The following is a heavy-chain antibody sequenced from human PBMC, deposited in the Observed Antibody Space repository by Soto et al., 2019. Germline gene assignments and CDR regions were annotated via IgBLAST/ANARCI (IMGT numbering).Heavy chain of an antibody. CDR3: ARIRDYYDSSGYPRGDGMDV. D-gene: IGHD3-22*01. Sequence: GGSLRLSCAASGFTFSSYEMNWVRHAPGKGLEWVSYISSSGSTIYYADSVKGRFTISRDNAKNSLYLQMNSLRAEDTAVYYCARIRDYYDSSGYPRGDGMDVWGQGTTVTVSS. J-gene: IGHJ6*02. CDR2: ISSSGSTI. CDR1: GFTFSSYE. V-gene: IGHV3-48*03.